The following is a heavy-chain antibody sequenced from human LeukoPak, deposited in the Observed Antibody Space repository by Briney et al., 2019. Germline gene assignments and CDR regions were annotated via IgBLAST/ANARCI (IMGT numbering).Heavy chain of an antibody. J-gene: IGHJ4*02. CDR2: IYYSGST. D-gene: IGHD4-17*01. CDR3: ARGGYGDYRFDY. V-gene: IGHV4-31*11. CDR1: GGSISSGGYS. Sequence: SETLSLTCAVSGGSISSGGYSWSWIRQPPGKGLEWIGYIYYSGSTYYNPSLKTRITISVDTSKNQFSLKLSSVTAADTAVYYCARGGYGDYRFDYWGQGTLVTVSS.